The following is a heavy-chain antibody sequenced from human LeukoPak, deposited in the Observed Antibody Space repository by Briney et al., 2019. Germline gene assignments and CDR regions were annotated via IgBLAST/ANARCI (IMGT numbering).Heavy chain of an antibody. D-gene: IGHD5-24*01. J-gene: IGHJ4*02. CDR2: MNPNSGNT. CDR3: ARWGGYNYNY. V-gene: IGHV1-8*02. CDR1: GGTFSSYA. Sequence: ASVKVSCKASGGTFSSYAISWVRQAPGQGLEWMGWMNPNSGNTGYAQKFQGRVTMTRNTSISTAYMELSSLRSEDTAVYYCARWGGYNYNYWGQGTLVTVSS.